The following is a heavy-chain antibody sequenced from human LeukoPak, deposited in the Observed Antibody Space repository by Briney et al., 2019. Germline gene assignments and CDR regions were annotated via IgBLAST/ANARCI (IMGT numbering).Heavy chain of an antibody. J-gene: IGHJ6*02. CDR2: ISYSGST. CDR3: ARDHHYYGMDV. Sequence: SETLSLTCTVSGGSISSYYWSWIRQPPGKGLEWIGDISYSGSTNYYPSLKSRVTISVDTSRNQFSLKLSSVTAADTAVYYCARDHHYYGMDVWGQGTTVTVSS. CDR1: GGSISSYY. V-gene: IGHV4-59*12.